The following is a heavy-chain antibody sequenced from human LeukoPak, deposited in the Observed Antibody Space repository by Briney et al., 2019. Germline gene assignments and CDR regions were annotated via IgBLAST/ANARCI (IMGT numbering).Heavy chain of an antibody. J-gene: IGHJ3*02. CDR1: GFTFSSCA. D-gene: IGHD6-19*01. CDR3: AKDLGISGPAVAYAFDI. V-gene: IGHV3-23*01. Sequence: AGGSLRLSCAASGFTFSSCAMTWVRQAPGKGLEWVPAISGSGGSTYYADSVKGRFTISRDNPKNTLYLQMNSLRAEDTAVYYRAKDLGISGPAVAYAFDIWGQGTMVTVSS. CDR2: ISGSGGST.